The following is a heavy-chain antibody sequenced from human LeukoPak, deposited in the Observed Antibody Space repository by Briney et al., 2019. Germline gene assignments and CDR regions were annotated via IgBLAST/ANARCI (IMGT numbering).Heavy chain of an antibody. D-gene: IGHD6-19*01. CDR3: ARDQPTGYSSGWYYFDY. Sequence: PGGSLRLSCAASGFTFSSYAMSWVRQAPGKGLEWVSAISGSGGSTYYADSVKGRFTISRDNSKNTLYLQMNSLRAEDTAVYYCARDQPTGYSSGWYYFDYWGQGTLVTVSS. J-gene: IGHJ4*02. V-gene: IGHV3-23*01. CDR1: GFTFSSYA. CDR2: ISGSGGST.